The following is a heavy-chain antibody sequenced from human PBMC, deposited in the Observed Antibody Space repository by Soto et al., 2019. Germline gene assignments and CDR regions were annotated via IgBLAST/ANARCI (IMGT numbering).Heavy chain of an antibody. CDR3: AAGEASGRSLAPYYLDF. CDR1: GGSMRNYF. CDR2: IHYSGTT. D-gene: IGHD6-25*01. V-gene: IGHV4-59*01. Sequence: SETLSLTCTVSGGSMRNYFWTWIRQPPGKGLEWIGYIHYSGTTSFFPSYNPSLRSRVTISEDTSKNQFSLKLLSVTTADTAVYFCAAGEASGRSLAPYYLDFWGQGTLVTVSS. J-gene: IGHJ4*02.